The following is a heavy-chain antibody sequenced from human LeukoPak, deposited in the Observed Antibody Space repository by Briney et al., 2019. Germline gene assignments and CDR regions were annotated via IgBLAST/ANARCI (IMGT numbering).Heavy chain of an antibody. J-gene: IGHJ5*02. CDR2: IYYSGST. D-gene: IGHD2-2*01. CDR3: ARAGSTSRLDP. V-gene: IGHV4-59*01. Sequence: SETLSLTCTVSGGSISSYYWSWIRPPPGKGLEWIGYIYYSGSTNYNPSLKSRVTISVDTSKNQFSLKLSSVTAADTAVYYCARAGSTSRLDPWGQGTLVTVSS. CDR1: GGSISSYY.